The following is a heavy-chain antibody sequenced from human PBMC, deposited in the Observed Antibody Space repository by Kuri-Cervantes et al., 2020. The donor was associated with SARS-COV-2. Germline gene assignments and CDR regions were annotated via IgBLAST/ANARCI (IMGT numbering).Heavy chain of an antibody. CDR3: ARSRGYYDSSGQARHLIYF. V-gene: IGHV3-7*03. Sequence: ETLSLTCAASGFTFSTYGMHWVRRAPGKGLEWVANIKQDGSEKYYLDSVKGRLTISRDNAKNSLFLQMNSLRAEDTAVYYCARSRGYYDSSGQARHLIYFWGQGTQVTVSS. J-gene: IGHJ4*02. CDR1: GFTFSTYG. CDR2: IKQDGSEK. D-gene: IGHD3-22*01.